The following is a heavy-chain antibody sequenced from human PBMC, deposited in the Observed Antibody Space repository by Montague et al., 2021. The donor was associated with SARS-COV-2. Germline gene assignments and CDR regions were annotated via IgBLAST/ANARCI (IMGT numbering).Heavy chain of an antibody. D-gene: IGHD5-18*01. J-gene: IGHJ3*02. Sequence: SETLSLTCAVDGGSFTGHDWTWIRQPPGKGLEWIGEISHTGSTNYNLSLKSRVTISVDTSKNQFSLKLISVTAADTAVFYCVRVSPYDSSFDIWGQGAMVTVSS. CDR1: GGSFTGHD. CDR2: ISHTGST. V-gene: IGHV4-34*01. CDR3: VRVSPYDSSFDI.